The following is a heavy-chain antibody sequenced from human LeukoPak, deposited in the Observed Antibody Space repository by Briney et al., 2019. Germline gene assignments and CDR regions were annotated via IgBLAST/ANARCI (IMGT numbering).Heavy chain of an antibody. Sequence: ASVKVSCKASGYTFTSYYMHWVRQAPGQGLEWMGIINPSGGSTSYAQKFQGRVTMTRDMSTSTVYMELSSLRSEDTAVYYCARDLFLAGTTYYYYYYYMDVWGKGTTVTISS. CDR2: INPSGGST. J-gene: IGHJ6*03. CDR3: ARDLFLAGTTYYYYYYYMDV. V-gene: IGHV1-46*01. CDR1: GYTFTSYY. D-gene: IGHD1-1*01.